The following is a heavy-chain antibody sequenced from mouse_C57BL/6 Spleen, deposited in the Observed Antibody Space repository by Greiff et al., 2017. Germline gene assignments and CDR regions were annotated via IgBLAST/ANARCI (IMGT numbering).Heavy chain of an antibody. CDR2: IHPNSGST. V-gene: IGHV1-64*01. Sequence: QVQLKQPGAELVKPGASVKLSCKASGYTFTSYWMHWVKQRPGQGLEWIGMIHPNSGSTNYNEKFKSKATLTVDKSSSTAYMQLSSLTSEDSAVYYCARIYYYGPFAYWGQGTLVTVSA. D-gene: IGHD1-1*01. CDR3: ARIYYYGPFAY. J-gene: IGHJ3*01. CDR1: GYTFTSYW.